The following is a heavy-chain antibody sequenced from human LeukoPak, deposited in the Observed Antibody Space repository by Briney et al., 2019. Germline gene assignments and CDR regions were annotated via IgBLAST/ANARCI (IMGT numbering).Heavy chain of an antibody. J-gene: IGHJ6*02. V-gene: IGHV3-11*05. Sequence: GGSLRLSCAASGFTFSDYYMSWIRQAPGKGLEWVSYISSSSSYTNYADSVKGRFTISRDNAKNSLYLQMNSLRAEDTAVYYCARDAMVRGVITTYYYGMDVWGQGTMVTASS. D-gene: IGHD3-10*01. CDR3: ARDAMVRGVITTYYYGMDV. CDR2: ISSSSSYT. CDR1: GFTFSDYY.